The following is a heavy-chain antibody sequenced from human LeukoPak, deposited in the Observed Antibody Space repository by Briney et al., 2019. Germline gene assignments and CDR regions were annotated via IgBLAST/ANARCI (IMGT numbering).Heavy chain of an antibody. Sequence: GASVKVSCKASGYTFSSYAISWVRQAPGQGLEWMGGIIPIFGTANYAQKFQGRVTITADESTSTAYMELSSLRSEDTAVYYCALYDSSGLKPGWYWGQGTLVTVSS. CDR3: ALYDSSGLKPGWY. D-gene: IGHD3-22*01. J-gene: IGHJ4*02. V-gene: IGHV1-69*13. CDR1: GYTFSSYA. CDR2: IIPIFGTA.